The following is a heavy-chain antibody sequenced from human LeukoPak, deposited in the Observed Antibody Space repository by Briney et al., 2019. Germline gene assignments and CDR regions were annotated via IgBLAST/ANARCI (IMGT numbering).Heavy chain of an antibody. CDR2: MSSGGTYI. CDR1: GFTFSTYA. V-gene: IGHV3-21*06. J-gene: IGHJ4*02. D-gene: IGHD1-26*01. Sequence: GGSLRLSCAASGFTFSTYAMTWVRQAPGKGLEWVSSMSSGGTYIFYADSVRGRFTISRDNAKDSLFLLMNSLRVEDTAVYYCARGRPTGSSRRFIVQWGQGTLVTVSS. CDR3: ARGRPTGSSRRFIVQ.